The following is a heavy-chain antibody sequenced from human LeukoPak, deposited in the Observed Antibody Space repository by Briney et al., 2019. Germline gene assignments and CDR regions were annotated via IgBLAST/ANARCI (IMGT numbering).Heavy chain of an antibody. J-gene: IGHJ4*02. CDR1: GFTFRSYA. D-gene: IGHD3-16*01. Sequence: GGSLRLSCSASGFTFRSYAMAWVRQAPGTGLGWVSAISNSGRNTYYADSVKGRFTVSRDNVKNSLYLQMNSLRDEDTAVYYCARERTLGYWGQGTLVTVSS. V-gene: IGHV3-48*02. CDR3: ARERTLGY. CDR2: ISNSGRNT.